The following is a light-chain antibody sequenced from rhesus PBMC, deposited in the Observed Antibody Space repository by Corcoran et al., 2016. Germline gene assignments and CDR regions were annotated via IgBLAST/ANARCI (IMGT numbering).Light chain of an antibody. J-gene: IGKJ3*01. Sequence: DIQMTQSPSSLSASVGDTVTITCRASQSISSWLNWYQQKPGKAPKLLIYKASSLQSGVPSRYSGSGSGTDFTVTINSLQPEDFATYFCLQYSSSPFTFGPGTKLDIK. V-gene: IGKV1-22*01. CDR3: LQYSSSPFT. CDR2: KAS. CDR1: QSISSW.